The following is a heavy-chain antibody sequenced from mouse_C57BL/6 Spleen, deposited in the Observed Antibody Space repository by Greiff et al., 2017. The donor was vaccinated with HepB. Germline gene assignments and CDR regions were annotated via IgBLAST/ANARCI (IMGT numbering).Heavy chain of an antibody. CDR1: GYTFTDYE. D-gene: IGHD1-1*01. CDR3: TRSPHYYGSSYDWYFDV. Sequence: VQLVESGAELVRPGASVTLSCKASGYTFTDYEMHWVKQTPVHGLEWIGAIDPETGGTAYNQKFKGKAILTADKSSSTAYMELRSLTSEDSAVYYCTRSPHYYGSSYDWYFDVWGTGTTVTVSS. V-gene: IGHV1-15*01. J-gene: IGHJ1*03. CDR2: IDPETGGT.